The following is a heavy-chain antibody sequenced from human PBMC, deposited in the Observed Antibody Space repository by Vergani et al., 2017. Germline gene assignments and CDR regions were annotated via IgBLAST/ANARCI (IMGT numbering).Heavy chain of an antibody. CDR3: ARVLVSAWAFDI. CDR2: IYHSGST. CDR1: GGSISSGGYS. Sequence: QLQLQESGSGLVKPSQTLSLTCAVSGGSISSGGYSWSWIRQPPGKGLEWIGYIYHSGSTYYNPPLKSRVTISVDRSKNQFSLKLSSVTAADTAVYYCARVLVSAWAFDIWGQGTMVTVSS. V-gene: IGHV4-30-2*01. D-gene: IGHD6-6*01. J-gene: IGHJ3*02.